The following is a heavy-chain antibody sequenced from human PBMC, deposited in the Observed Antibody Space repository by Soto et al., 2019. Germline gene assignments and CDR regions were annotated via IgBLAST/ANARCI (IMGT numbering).Heavy chain of an antibody. V-gene: IGHV1-3*01. CDR3: ASVRCGGDCYLIDY. Sequence: ASVKVSCKASGYTFTSYAMHWVRQAPGQRLEWMGWINAGNGNTKYSQKLQGRVTITRDTSASTAYMELSSLRSEDTAVYYCASVRCGGDCYLIDYWGQGTLVTVSS. D-gene: IGHD2-21*02. CDR2: INAGNGNT. J-gene: IGHJ4*02. CDR1: GYTFTSYA.